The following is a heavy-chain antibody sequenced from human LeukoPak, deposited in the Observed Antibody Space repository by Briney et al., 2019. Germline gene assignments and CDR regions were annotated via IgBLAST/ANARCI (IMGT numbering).Heavy chain of an antibody. J-gene: IGHJ4*02. CDR3: ARAYNSCDGATCYIPVDR. V-gene: IGHV3-33*01. D-gene: IGHD2-21*01. Sequence: PGRSLGLSCAASGFTFSSYGMHWVRQAPGKGLEWVAVIWYDGSNRYYADSAKGRFTISRDNSKNTLYLQMNSLRTEDTAVYYCARAYNSCDGATCYIPVDRWGQGALVTVSS. CDR2: IWYDGSNR. CDR1: GFTFSSYG.